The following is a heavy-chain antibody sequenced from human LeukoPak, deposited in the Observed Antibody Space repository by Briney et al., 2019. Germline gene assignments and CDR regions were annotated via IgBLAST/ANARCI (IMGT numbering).Heavy chain of an antibody. CDR1: GFTVSSNY. D-gene: IGHD2-2*01. CDR2: IYSGGST. CDR3: ARGEYQLPQGN. J-gene: IGHJ4*02. V-gene: IGHV3-66*02. Sequence: GGSLRLSCAASGFTVSSNYMSWVRQAPGKGLEWVSVIYSGGSTYYADSVTGRFTISRDNSNNTLYLQMNSLRAEDTAVYYCARGEYQLPQGNWGQGTPVTVSS.